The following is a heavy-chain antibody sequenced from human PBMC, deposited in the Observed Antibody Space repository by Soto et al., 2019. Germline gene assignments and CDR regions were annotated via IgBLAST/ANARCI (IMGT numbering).Heavy chain of an antibody. CDR1: GYTFTSYA. D-gene: IGHD6-13*01. CDR2: INAGNGNT. J-gene: IGHJ4*02. CDR3: ARDLGSSWPRYIFDY. Sequence: ASVKVSCKASGYTFTSYAMHWVRQAPGQRLEWMGWINAGNGNTKYSQKFQGRVTITRDTSASTAYMELSSLRSEDTAVYYCARDLGSSWPRYIFDYWGQGTLVTVS. V-gene: IGHV1-3*01.